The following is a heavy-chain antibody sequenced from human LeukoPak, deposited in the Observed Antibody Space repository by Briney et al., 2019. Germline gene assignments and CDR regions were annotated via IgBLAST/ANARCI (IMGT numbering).Heavy chain of an antibody. CDR3: ARHEGSYYYDSSGYYPDY. V-gene: IGHV5-51*01. CDR2: IYPGDSDT. J-gene: IGHJ4*02. Sequence: GESLKISCKSSGYSFTNYWIGWVRQMPGKGLEWMGIIYPGDSDTRYSPSFQGQVTISADKSISTAYLQWSSLKASDTAMYYCARHEGSYYYDSSGYYPDYWGQGTLVTVSS. D-gene: IGHD3-22*01. CDR1: GYSFTNYW.